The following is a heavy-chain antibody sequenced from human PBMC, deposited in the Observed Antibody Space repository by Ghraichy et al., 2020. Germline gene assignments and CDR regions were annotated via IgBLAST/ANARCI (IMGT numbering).Heavy chain of an antibody. Sequence: GGSLRLSCAASGFTFSSYWMSWVRQAPGKGLEWVANIKQDGSEKYYVDSVKGRFTISRDNAKNSLYLQMNSLRAEDTAVYYCARDTRTVDGYNFGYWGQGTLVTVSS. J-gene: IGHJ4*02. CDR3: ARDTRTVDGYNFGY. CDR1: GFTFSSYW. D-gene: IGHD5-24*01. CDR2: IKQDGSEK. V-gene: IGHV3-7*01.